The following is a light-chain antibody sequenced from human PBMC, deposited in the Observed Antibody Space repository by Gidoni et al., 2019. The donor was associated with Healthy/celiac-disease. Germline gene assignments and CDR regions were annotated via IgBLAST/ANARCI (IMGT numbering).Light chain of an antibody. J-gene: IGLJ2*01. Sequence: QSALTQPRPVSGSSGQSVTISCTGTSSDVGGYNYVSWYQQHPGKAPKLMIYDVSKRPSGVPDRFSGSKSGNTASLTISGLQAEDEADYYCCSYAGSYSVVFGGGTKLTVL. CDR2: DVS. CDR3: CSYAGSYSVV. V-gene: IGLV2-11*01. CDR1: SSDVGGYNY.